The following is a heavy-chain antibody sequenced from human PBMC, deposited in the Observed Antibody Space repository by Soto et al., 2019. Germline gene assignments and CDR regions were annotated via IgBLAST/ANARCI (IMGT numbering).Heavy chain of an antibody. Sequence: QVQLVQSGAEVKKPGSSVKVSCKASGGAFSDYAFSWVRQAPGQGLEWLGGIMPIFRAPDYAQKFQGRVTITADEFTRTAYMEMNSLRSEDTAVYYCASWLKGPDIGNYYYGMDVWGQRTTVTVS. D-gene: IGHD2-15*01. CDR1: GGAFSDYA. V-gene: IGHV1-69*12. J-gene: IGHJ6*02. CDR2: IMPIFRAP. CDR3: ASWLKGPDIGNYYYGMDV.